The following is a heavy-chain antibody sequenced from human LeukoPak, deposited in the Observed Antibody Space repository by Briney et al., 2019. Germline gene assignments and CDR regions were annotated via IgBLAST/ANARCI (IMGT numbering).Heavy chain of an antibody. Sequence: PSETLSLTCTVSGGSISSGSYYWSWIRQPAGKGLEWIGRIYTSGNTNYNPSLKSRVTISVDTSKNQFSLKLSSVTAADTAVYYCARRHYYYDRSGFYYYFDTWGQGTQVTVTS. D-gene: IGHD3-22*01. J-gene: IGHJ4*02. CDR1: GGSISSGSYY. CDR2: IYTSGNT. V-gene: IGHV4-61*02. CDR3: ARRHYYYDRSGFYYYFDT.